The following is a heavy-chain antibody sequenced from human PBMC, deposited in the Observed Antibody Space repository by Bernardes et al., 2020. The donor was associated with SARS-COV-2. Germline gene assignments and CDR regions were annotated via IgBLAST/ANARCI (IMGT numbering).Heavy chain of an antibody. D-gene: IGHD3-22*01. CDR2: IWHDGNNK. CDR3: ARRPVVSATTVPYGMDV. V-gene: IGHV3-33*01. Sequence: GGSLRLSCAASGFTFRDYGMHWVRQAPGKGLEWVASIWHDGNNKYYADSVKGRFTISRDNSKNTLYLQMNSLRVEDTGIYYCARRPVVSATTVPYGMDVWGQGTTVTVAS. J-gene: IGHJ6*02. CDR1: GFTFRDYG.